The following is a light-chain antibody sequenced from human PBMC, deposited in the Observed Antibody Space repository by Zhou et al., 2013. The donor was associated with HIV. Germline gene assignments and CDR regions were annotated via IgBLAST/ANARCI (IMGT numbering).Light chain of an antibody. J-gene: IGKJ2*01. CDR3: QHYDTVPYT. CDR1: QGIRSY. Sequence: DIQLTQSPSFLSASVGDRVTITCRASQGIRSYLAWYQQKPGKAPKLLIYDASNLKTGVPLRFSGSGSGTHFAFTISSLQPEDIATYYCQHYDTVPYTFGQGTKVEIK. V-gene: IGKV1-33*01. CDR2: DAS.